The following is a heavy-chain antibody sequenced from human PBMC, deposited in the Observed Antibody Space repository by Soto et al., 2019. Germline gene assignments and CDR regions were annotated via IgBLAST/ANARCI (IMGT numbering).Heavy chain of an antibody. J-gene: IGHJ4*02. D-gene: IGHD6-13*01. CDR3: ARLRASSWYMGGYLDY. CDR1: GFTFSDYY. Sequence: QVQLVESGGGLVKPGGPLRLSCAASGFTFSDYYISRIRQAQGKGLERVSNIVIGSDYTNYADSVKGRFAISKDNAKNSLYLEMNSLRVEDTAVYYCARLRASSWYMGGYLDYWGQGTLVTVSS. CDR2: IVIGSDYT. V-gene: IGHV3-11*06.